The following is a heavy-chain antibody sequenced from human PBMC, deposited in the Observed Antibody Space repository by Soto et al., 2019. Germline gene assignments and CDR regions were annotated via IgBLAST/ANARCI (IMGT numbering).Heavy chain of an antibody. Sequence: GESLKISCKGSGYSFTSYWIGWVRQMPGKGLVWMGIIYPGDSDTSYSPSFLCQFTISAYNSISTSYLHWSSLKASDTAMYFCVIHGSVPIIVVPTADVVDIWGQVSIVTVSS. CDR1: GYSFTSYW. CDR3: VIHGSVPIIVVPTADVVDI. V-gene: IGHV5-51*01. J-gene: IGHJ3*02. D-gene: IGHD2-15*01. CDR2: IYPGDSDT.